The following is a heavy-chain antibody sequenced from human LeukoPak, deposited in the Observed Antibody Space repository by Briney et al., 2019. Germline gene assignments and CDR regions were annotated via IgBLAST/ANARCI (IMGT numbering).Heavy chain of an antibody. CDR3: IKDMGFDLLKDAFDL. CDR1: GFSLDDYA. CDR2: ISWDGRNM. V-gene: IGHV3-9*01. D-gene: IGHD1-26*01. Sequence: GGSLRLSCAASGFSLDDYAMHWVRQAPGQGLEWVSSISWDGRNMAYAASVKGRFTISRDNAQNSLYLQMYSLKIDDTAFYYCIKDMGFDLLKDAFDLWGQGMLATVSS. J-gene: IGHJ3*01.